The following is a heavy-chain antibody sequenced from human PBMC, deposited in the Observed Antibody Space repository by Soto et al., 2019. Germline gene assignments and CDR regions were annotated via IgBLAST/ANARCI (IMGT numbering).Heavy chain of an antibody. V-gene: IGHV3-33*01. Sequence: QVQVVESGGGVVQPGRSLRLSCAASGFTFSSYTMYWVRQAPGKGLEGVAVIWHDGSNKYYVDSVKGRFTISRDNPKKTLDLQVNRLRAEDTAVYCCAREDGNDWQYCDLGVLGQGTTVNVSS. J-gene: IGHJ6*02. D-gene: IGHD1-1*01. CDR2: IWHDGSNK. CDR3: AREDGNDWQYCDLGV. CDR1: GFTFSSYT.